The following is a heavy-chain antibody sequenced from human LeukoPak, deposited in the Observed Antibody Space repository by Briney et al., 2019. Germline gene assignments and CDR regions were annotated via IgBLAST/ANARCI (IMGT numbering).Heavy chain of an antibody. CDR2: IYYSGST. J-gene: IGHJ2*01. CDR1: GSSISSGGYY. V-gene: IGHV4-39*07. D-gene: IGHD5-18*01. CDR3: ARDLGYSYGYGPWYFDL. Sequence: SETLSLTCTVSGSSISSGGYYWGWIRQPPGKGLEWIGSIYYSGSTYYNPSLKSRVTISVDTSKNQFSLKLSSVTAADTAVYYCARDLGYSYGYGPWYFDLWGRGTLVTVSS.